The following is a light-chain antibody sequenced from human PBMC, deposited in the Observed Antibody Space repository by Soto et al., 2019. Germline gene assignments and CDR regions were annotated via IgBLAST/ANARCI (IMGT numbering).Light chain of an antibody. Sequence: EIVLTQSPGTLSLSPVKRATLSCRASQSVSSYYLAWYQQKPGQAPRLLIYAASSRATGIPDRFSGGGSGTDFTLTISRLEPEDFAVYYCHQYDSWTFGQGTRWIS. CDR2: AAS. V-gene: IGKV3-20*01. CDR3: HQYDSWT. J-gene: IGKJ1*01. CDR1: QSVSSYY.